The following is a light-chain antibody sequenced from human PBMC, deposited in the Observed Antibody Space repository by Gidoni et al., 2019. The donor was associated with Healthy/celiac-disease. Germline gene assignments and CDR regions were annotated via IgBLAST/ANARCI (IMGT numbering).Light chain of an antibody. J-gene: IGLJ2*01. Sequence: QSVLPQPPSASGTPGQLVTISCSGSSSNIGSNYVYWYQQLPGTAPKLLIYRNNQRPSGVPDRFSGSKSGTSASLAISGLRSEDEADYYCAAWDDSLSGPVFGGGTKLTVL. CDR1: SSNIGSNY. CDR2: RNN. V-gene: IGLV1-47*01. CDR3: AAWDDSLSGPV.